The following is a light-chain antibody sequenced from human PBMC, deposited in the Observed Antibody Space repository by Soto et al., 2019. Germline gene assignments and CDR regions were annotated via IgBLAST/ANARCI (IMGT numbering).Light chain of an antibody. CDR2: DAS. J-gene: IGKJ1*01. CDR3: QQYNSYSWT. V-gene: IGKV1-5*01. CDR1: QSISYR. Sequence: DIQMTQSPSTLSASVGDRVTITCRASQSISYRLAWYQQKPGKAPKLLIYDASNLESGVPSTFSGSGSGTEFTLTITSLQPDDFATYYCQQYNSYSWTFGHGTKVDI.